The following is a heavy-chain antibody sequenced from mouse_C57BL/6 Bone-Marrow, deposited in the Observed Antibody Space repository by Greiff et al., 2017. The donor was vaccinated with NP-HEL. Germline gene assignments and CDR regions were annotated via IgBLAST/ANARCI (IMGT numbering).Heavy chain of an antibody. Sequence: VQLKESGPGLVQPSQSLSITCTVSGFSLTSYGVHWVRQSPGKGLEWLGVIWSGGSTDYNAAFISRLSISKDNSKSQVFFKMNRLQADDTAIYYCARNLGLYYGSILWYFDVWGTGTTVTVSS. V-gene: IGHV2-2*01. CDR1: GFSLTSYG. J-gene: IGHJ1*03. D-gene: IGHD1-1*01. CDR2: IWSGGST. CDR3: ARNLGLYYGSILWYFDV.